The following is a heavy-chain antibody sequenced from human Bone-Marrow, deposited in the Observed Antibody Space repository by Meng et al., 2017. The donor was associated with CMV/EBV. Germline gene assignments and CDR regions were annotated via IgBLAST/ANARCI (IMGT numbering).Heavy chain of an antibody. Sequence: GGSLRLSCAASGFTFSDYYMSWIRQAPGKGLEWVSYISSSGSTIYYAGSVKGRFTISRDNAKNSLYLQMNSLRAEDTAVYYCARVVYYDSSGYNSFDYWGQGTLVTVSS. V-gene: IGHV3-11*04. D-gene: IGHD3-22*01. CDR2: ISSSGSTI. CDR3: ARVVYYDSSGYNSFDY. J-gene: IGHJ4*02. CDR1: GFTFSDYY.